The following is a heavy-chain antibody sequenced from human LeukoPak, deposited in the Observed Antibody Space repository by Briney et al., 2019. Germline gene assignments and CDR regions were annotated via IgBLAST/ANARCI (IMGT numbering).Heavy chain of an antibody. CDR1: GGSISSGGYS. V-gene: IGHV4-30-2*01. J-gene: IGHJ4*02. CDR2: IYHSGST. CDR3: ARADYYGSGSYDY. Sequence: SETLSLTCAVSGGSISSGGYSWSWIRQPPGKGLEWIGYIYHSGSTYYNPSLKSRVTISVDRSKNQFSLKLSSVTAADTAVYYCARADYYGSGSYDYWGQGTLLSVST. D-gene: IGHD3-10*01.